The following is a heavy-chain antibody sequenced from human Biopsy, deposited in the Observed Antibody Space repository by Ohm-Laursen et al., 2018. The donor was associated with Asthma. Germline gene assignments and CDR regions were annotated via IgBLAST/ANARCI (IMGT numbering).Heavy chain of an antibody. Sequence: TLSLTCTVSGGSISSSNYYWGWIRQPPGKGLEWVGYVYSSGSTYYNPSLDSRVMISLDTSKNQFSLSLSSVTAADTAVYFCARDLGIVGATPDGFNIWGQGTLVTVSS. J-gene: IGHJ3*02. CDR3: ARDLGIVGATPDGFNI. CDR1: GGSISSSNYY. V-gene: IGHV4-30-4*08. CDR2: VYSSGST. D-gene: IGHD1-26*01.